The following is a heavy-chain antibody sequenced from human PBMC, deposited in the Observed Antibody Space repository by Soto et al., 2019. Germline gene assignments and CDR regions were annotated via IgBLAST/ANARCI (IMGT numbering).Heavy chain of an antibody. J-gene: IGHJ4*02. D-gene: IGHD2-15*01. CDR2: ITDTGGDT. Sequence: PGGALRLSCAASGIPFGSRAMSWVRQAPGEGLEWVSTITDTGGDTKYADSVRGRFTMSRDNSKKTLYLQMNSLRVEDSALYYCARGSTDSYPGGRIFDFWGRGTLVTVSS. CDR1: GIPFGSRA. V-gene: IGHV3-23*01. CDR3: ARGSTDSYPGGRIFDF.